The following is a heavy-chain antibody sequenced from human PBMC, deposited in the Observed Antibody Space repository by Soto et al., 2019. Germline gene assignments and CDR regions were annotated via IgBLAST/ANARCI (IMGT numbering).Heavy chain of an antibody. CDR3: ARSQLSYCSCASCYRRPSYGMDV. CDR2: ISAYNGNT. CDR1: GYTFTSYG. D-gene: IGHD2-2*01. J-gene: IGHJ6*02. V-gene: IGHV1-18*04. Sequence: ASVKVSCKASGYTFTSYGISWVRQAPVQGLEWMGWISAYNGNTNYAQKLQGRVTMTTETSTSTAYMELRSLRSDDTAVYYCARSQLSYCSCASCYRRPSYGMDVWGRGTTVTFSS.